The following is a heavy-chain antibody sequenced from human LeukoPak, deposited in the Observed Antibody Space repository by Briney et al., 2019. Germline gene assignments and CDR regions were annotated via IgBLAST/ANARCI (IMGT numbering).Heavy chain of an antibody. J-gene: IGHJ4*02. D-gene: IGHD6-19*01. V-gene: IGHV3-7*01. Sequence: GSLGLSCAASGFTFSSYWMSWVRQAPGKGLEWVANIKQDGSEKYYVDSVKGRFTISRDNAKNSLYLQMNSLRAEDTAVYYCARCSSSGWYYFDYWGQGTLVTVSS. CDR1: GFTFSSYW. CDR2: IKQDGSEK. CDR3: ARCSSSGWYYFDY.